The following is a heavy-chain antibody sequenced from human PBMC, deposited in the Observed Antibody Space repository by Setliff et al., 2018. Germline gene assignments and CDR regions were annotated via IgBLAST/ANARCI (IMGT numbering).Heavy chain of an antibody. J-gene: IGHJ4*02. V-gene: IGHV4-59*08. CDR3: ARLPNYVWGSPVDY. D-gene: IGHD3-16*01. Sequence: SETLSLTCTVSGASVRSHYWSWIRQSPEKGLEWIGFFFYSGDTKSNPSLKSRVTMSVDTSKNQFSLTLSSVTAADTAVYYCARLPNYVWGSPVDYWGQGTLVTVSS. CDR1: GASVRSHY. CDR2: FFYSGDT.